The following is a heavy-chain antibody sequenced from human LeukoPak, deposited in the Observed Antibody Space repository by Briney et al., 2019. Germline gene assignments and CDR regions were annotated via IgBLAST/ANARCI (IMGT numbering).Heavy chain of an antibody. D-gene: IGHD5-12*01. CDR3: ARTRGYSGYDSLDY. V-gene: IGHV1-69*01. J-gene: IGHJ4*02. CDR2: IIPIFGTA. CDR1: GGTFSSYA. Sequence: GSSVKVSCKASGGTFSSYAISWVRQAPGQGLEWMGEIIPIFGTANYAQKFQGRVTITADESTSTAYMELSSLRSEDTAVYYCARTRGYSGYDSLDYWGQGTLVTVSS.